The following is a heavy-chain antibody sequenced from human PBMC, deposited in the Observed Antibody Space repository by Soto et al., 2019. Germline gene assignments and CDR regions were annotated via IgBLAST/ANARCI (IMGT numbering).Heavy chain of an antibody. J-gene: IGHJ6*02. V-gene: IGHV4-34*01. Sequence: SETLSLTCAVYCGSFSGYYWSWIRQPPGKGLEWIGEINHSGSTNYNPSLKSRVTISVDTSKNQFSLKLSSVTAADTAVYYCARSGVGYCSGGSCYSYYYYYGMDVWGQGTTVTVSS. CDR2: INHSGST. CDR3: ARSGVGYCSGGSCYSYYYYYGMDV. D-gene: IGHD2-15*01. CDR1: CGSFSGYY.